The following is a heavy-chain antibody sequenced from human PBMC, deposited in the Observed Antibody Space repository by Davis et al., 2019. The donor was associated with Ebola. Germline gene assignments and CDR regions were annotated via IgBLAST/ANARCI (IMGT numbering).Heavy chain of an antibody. CDR3: ARELVVPAASLGFDY. Sequence: FNFSRDNSKNTLYLQMNSLRAEDTAVYYCARELVVPAASLGFDYWGQGTPVTVSS. D-gene: IGHD2-2*01. V-gene: IGHV3-30*07. J-gene: IGHJ4*02.